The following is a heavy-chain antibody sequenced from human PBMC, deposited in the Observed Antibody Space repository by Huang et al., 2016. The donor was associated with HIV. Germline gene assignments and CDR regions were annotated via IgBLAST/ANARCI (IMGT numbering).Heavy chain of an antibody. CDR1: GFKLSGFG. CDR3: AKESRWFSDFDH. V-gene: IGHV3-30*18. J-gene: IGHJ4*02. D-gene: IGHD2-15*01. CDR2: ISYDGRSQ. Sequence: QVHLVESGGGVVQPGGSLRLSCAASGFKLSGFGRHWVRQATGKGLEWVAVISYDGRSQFYTDAVKGRFTISRDNSDNTLSLQMKGLRPDDTAVYYCAKESRWFSDFDHWGQGVLVSVSS.